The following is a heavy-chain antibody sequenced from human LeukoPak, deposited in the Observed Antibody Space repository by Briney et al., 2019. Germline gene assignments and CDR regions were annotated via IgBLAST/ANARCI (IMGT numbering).Heavy chain of an antibody. Sequence: GGSLRLSCVASGFTFKSHNMNWVRQAPGKGLEWVSFTSGDSKVIYYADSAKGRFTISRDNAKNSPYLQMNSLRADDTAVYYCGRDGGVAYGLDVWGQGTTVTVSS. D-gene: IGHD3-3*01. CDR1: GFTFKSHN. J-gene: IGHJ6*02. CDR2: TSGDSKVI. CDR3: GRDGGVAYGLDV. V-gene: IGHV3-48*01.